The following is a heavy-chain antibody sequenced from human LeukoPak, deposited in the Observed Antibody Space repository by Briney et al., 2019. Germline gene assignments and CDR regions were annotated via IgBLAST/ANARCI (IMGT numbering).Heavy chain of an antibody. CDR1: GGSISSSSYY. V-gene: IGHV4-39*07. D-gene: IGHD3-3*01. CDR2: IYYSGST. CDR3: AREIIYDFWSGFYPNA. Sequence: SETLSLTCTVSGGSISSSSYYWGWIRQPPGKGLEWIGSIYYSGSTYYNPSLKSRLTISVDTSKNQFSLKLSSVTAADTAVYYCAREIIYDFWSGFYPNAWGQGTLVTVSS. J-gene: IGHJ5*02.